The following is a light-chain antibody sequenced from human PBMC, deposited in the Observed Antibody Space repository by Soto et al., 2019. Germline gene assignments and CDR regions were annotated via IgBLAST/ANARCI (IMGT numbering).Light chain of an antibody. J-gene: IGKJ2*01. CDR2: GAS. Sequence: EFVLTQSPGTLSLSPGERATLCCRASQSVRSNYLAWYQQKPGQSPRLLIYGASNRATGIPDRFSGSGSGTDFPLTISRLEPEDFAVFYCQHYGSSAYTFGQGTTLEIK. CDR3: QHYGSSAYT. CDR1: QSVRSNY. V-gene: IGKV3-20*01.